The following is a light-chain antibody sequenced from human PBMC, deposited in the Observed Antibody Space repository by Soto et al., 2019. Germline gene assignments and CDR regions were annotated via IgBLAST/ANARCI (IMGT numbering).Light chain of an antibody. V-gene: IGLV1-36*01. J-gene: IGLJ2*01. CDR1: RSNVGNNA. Sequence: QSVVTQPPSVSEAPRQRVTISCSGSRSNVGNNAVNWYQQLPGKAPKLLVYYDDLLPSGVSDRFSGSKSGTSASLAISGLQSEDEADYYCAVWDDSLNGPVFGGGTKLTVL. CDR3: AVWDDSLNGPV. CDR2: YDD.